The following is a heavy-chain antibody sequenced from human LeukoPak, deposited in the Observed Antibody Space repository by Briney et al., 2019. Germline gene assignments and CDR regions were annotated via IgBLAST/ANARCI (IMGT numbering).Heavy chain of an antibody. CDR3: ARRGITMVRGRYRGSPNHYFDY. CDR1: GGSISSSSYY. J-gene: IGHJ4*02. Sequence: SETLSLTCTVSGGSISSSSYYWGWIRQPPGKGLEWIGSIYYSGSTYYNPSLKSRVTISVDTSKNQFSLKLSSVTAADTAVYYCARRGITMVRGRYRGSPNHYFDYWGQGTLVTVSS. CDR2: IYYSGST. V-gene: IGHV4-39*07. D-gene: IGHD3-10*01.